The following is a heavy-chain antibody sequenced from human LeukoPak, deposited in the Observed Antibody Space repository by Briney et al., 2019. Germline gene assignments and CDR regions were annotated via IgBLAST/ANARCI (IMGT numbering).Heavy chain of an antibody. CDR3: ARFALWSGYSLNFDY. Sequence: GASVKVSCKASGYTFTGYYMHWVRQAPGQGLEWMGWINPNSGGTNYAQKFQGRVTMTRDTSISTAYMELSRLRSDDTAVYCCARFALWSGYSLNFDYWGQGTLVTVSS. CDR1: GYTFTGYY. J-gene: IGHJ4*02. V-gene: IGHV1-2*02. CDR2: INPNSGGT. D-gene: IGHD3-3*01.